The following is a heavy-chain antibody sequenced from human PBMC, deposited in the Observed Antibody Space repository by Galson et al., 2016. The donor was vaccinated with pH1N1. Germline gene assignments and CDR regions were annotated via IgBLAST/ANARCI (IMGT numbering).Heavy chain of an antibody. CDR1: AGSSGSSDW. Sequence: ETLSLTCVVSAGSSGSSDWWSWVRQSPGRGLEWIGDIYHSGGAANYNPSLKSRVTMSLDTSRNQFSLKLNSVTAADTAVYYCARPLFSSYGLAGNIWGRGIPVAVSS. V-gene: IGHV4/OR15-8*02. J-gene: IGHJ4*02. CDR2: IYHSGGAA. CDR3: ARPLFSSYGLAGNI. D-gene: IGHD3-16*01.